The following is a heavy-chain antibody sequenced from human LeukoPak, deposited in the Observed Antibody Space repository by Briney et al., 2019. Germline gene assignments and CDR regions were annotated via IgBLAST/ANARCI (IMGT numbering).Heavy chain of an antibody. CDR3: ASHYYDSSGYYYEVDI. J-gene: IGHJ3*02. D-gene: IGHD3-22*01. V-gene: IGHV4-4*07. CDR2: IYTSGST. CDR1: GGSISSYY. Sequence: SETLSLTCTVSGGSISSYYWSWIRQPAGKGLEWVGRIYTSGSTNYNPSLKSRVTMSVDTSKNQFSLKLSSVTAADTAVYYCASHYYDSSGYYYEVDIWGQGTMVTVSS.